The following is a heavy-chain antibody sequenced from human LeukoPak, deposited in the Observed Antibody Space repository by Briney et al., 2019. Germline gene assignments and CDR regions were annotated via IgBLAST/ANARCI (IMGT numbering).Heavy chain of an antibody. CDR2: ISYDGSNK. CDR1: GFTFSSYA. V-gene: IGHV3-30-3*01. J-gene: IGHJ5*02. CDR3: ARGQGGNWFDP. Sequence: PGRSLGLSCAASGFTFSSYAMHWVRQAPGKGLEWVAVISYDGSNKYYADSVKGRFTISRDNSKNTLYLQMNSLRAEDTAVYYCARGQGGNWFDPWGQGTLVTVSS. D-gene: IGHD3-16*01.